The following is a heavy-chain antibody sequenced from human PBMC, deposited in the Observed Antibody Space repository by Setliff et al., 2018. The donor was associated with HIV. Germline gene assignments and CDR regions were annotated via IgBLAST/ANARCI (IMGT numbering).Heavy chain of an antibody. CDR1: GFSFSSYG. D-gene: IGHD3-22*01. V-gene: IGHV3-33*05. Sequence: GGSLRLSCATSGFSFSSYGMHWVRQAPGKGLEWVAVISHDGSNKYYADSVKGRFTLSRENSKNALYLEMNNLRAEDTAIYYCAKGLDYLDSSGYSYFRLWGQGTQVTVSS. CDR3: AKGLDYLDSSGYSYFRL. J-gene: IGHJ4*02. CDR2: ISHDGSNK.